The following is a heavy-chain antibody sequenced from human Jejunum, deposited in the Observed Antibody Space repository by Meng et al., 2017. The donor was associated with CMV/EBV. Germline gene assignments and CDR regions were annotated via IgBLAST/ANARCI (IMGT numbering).Heavy chain of an antibody. CDR1: GYTFTNHG. Sequence: QVQLVQSGPDVKKPGASVKVSCKASGYTFTNHGITWVRQAPGQGLEWMGWISLYNGNTNYAPKFQGRVTMTTDTSIGTAYMDLSGLTSDDTAVYYCMRGEGDLEALNSWGQGTLVTVSS. CDR3: MRGEGDLEALNS. V-gene: IGHV1-18*01. CDR2: ISLYNGNT. J-gene: IGHJ4*02. D-gene: IGHD3-16*01.